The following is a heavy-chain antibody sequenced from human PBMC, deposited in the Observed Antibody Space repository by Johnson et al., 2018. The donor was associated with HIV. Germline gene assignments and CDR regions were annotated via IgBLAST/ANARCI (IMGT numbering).Heavy chain of an antibody. J-gene: IGHJ3*02. CDR1: GFTVGSNS. CDR2: MNGDGKST. V-gene: IGHV3-74*02. Sequence: VQLVESGGGLVQPGGSLRLSCAASGFTVGSNSMSWVRQAPGKGLVWVSRMNGDGKSTTYADSVKGRFTISRDNAKNSLYLQMNSLRAEDTAVYYCARGDRGAFDIWGQGTMVTVSS. D-gene: IGHD1-14*01. CDR3: ARGDRGAFDI.